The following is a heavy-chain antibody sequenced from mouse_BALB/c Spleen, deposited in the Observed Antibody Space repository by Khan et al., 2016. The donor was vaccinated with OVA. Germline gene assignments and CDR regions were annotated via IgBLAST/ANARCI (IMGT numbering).Heavy chain of an antibody. CDR2: ISYGGST. CDR3: ARKNYYGYAMDY. J-gene: IGHJ4*01. V-gene: IGHV3-2*02. Sequence: EVQLQESGPGLVKPSQSLSLTCTVTGYSITSDYAWDWIRQFPGNKLEWMGYISYGGSTSYNPSLKSRISITRDTSKNQFFLQLNSVITEDTATYYCARKNYYGYAMDYWGQGTSVTVSS. CDR1: GYSITSDYA. D-gene: IGHD1-1*01.